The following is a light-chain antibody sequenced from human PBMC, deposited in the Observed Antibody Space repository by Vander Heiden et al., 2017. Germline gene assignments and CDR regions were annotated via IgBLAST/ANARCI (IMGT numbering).Light chain of an antibody. CDR1: QDISNY. CDR2: DAS. CDR3: QEYKNFPQVT. J-gene: IGKJ4*01. V-gene: IGKV1-33*01. Sequence: DIQMTQSPSSLSASVGDRVTITCQASQDISNYLNWYQQKPGKAPKLLIYDASNLETGVPSRFSGSGYGTEFTFTISSLQPEDIATYYCQEYKNFPQVTFGGGTKVEIK.